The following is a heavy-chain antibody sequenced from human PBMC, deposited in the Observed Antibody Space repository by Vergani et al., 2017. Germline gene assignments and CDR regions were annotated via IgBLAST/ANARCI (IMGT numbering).Heavy chain of an antibody. CDR1: GGTFSSYA. V-gene: IGHV1-69*01. D-gene: IGHD3-3*01. J-gene: IGHJ5*02. CDR3: VGSPYSPYPICGMVGRFDP. CDR2: IIPICGTA. Sequence: QVQLVQSGAEVKKPGSSVKVSCKASGGTFSSYAISWVRQAPGQGLEWMGGIIPICGTANYAQKFQGRVTITADESTSTAYMELTSLRSEDTAVYYCVGSPYSPYPICGMVGRFDPWGQGTLVTVSS.